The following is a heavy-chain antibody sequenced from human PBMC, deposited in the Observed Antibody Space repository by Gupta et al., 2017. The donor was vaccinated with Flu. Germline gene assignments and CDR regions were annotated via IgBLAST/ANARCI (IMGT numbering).Heavy chain of an antibody. V-gene: IGHV4-59*01. J-gene: IGHJ4*02. Sequence: IYYSGSTNYNPSLKSRVTISVDTSKNQFSLKLSSVTAADTAVYYCASLTPTVVTPQFDYWGQGTLVTVSS. CDR2: IYYSGST. D-gene: IGHD4-17*01. CDR3: ASLTPTVVTPQFDY.